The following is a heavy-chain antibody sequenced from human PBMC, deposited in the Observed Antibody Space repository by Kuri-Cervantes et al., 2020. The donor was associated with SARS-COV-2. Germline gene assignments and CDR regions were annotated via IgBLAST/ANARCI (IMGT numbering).Heavy chain of an antibody. J-gene: IGHJ4*02. Sequence: GESLKISCAASGFTFSNAWMNWVRQAPGKGLEWVGGIKSKTDGGTKDGAALVKGRLTISRDDTKNTLYLQMNSPKTEDTAVYYCTTAREYGYYVGPDYWGQGTLVTVSS. CDR3: TTAREYGYYVGPDY. CDR2: IKSKTDGGTK. D-gene: IGHD3-10*02. V-gene: IGHV3-15*07. CDR1: GFTFSNAW.